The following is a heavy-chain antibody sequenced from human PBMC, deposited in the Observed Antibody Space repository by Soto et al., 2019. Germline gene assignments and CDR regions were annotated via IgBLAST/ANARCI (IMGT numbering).Heavy chain of an antibody. Sequence: QVQLQESGPGLVKPSETLSLTCTVSGGSISSYYWSWIRQPPGKGLEWIGYIYYSGSTNYNPSLKSRVTISVDTSKNQFSLKLSSVTAADTAVYYCARDRGNGYHWYFDLWGRGTLVTVSS. D-gene: IGHD5-18*01. V-gene: IGHV4-59*01. CDR3: ARDRGNGYHWYFDL. CDR2: IYYSGST. CDR1: GGSISSYY. J-gene: IGHJ2*01.